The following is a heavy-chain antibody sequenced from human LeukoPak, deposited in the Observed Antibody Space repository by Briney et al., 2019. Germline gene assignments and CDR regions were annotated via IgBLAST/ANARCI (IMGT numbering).Heavy chain of an antibody. CDR2: IYSGGGT. V-gene: IGHV3-66*01. D-gene: IGHD3-10*01. CDR1: GFTVSSNY. J-gene: IGHJ3*02. CDR3: ARGVDDVSGGDAFDI. Sequence: GGSLRLSCAASGFTVSSNYMSWVRQAPGKGLEWVSVIYSGGGTYYADSVKGRFTISRDNSKNTLYLQMNSLRAEDTAVYYCARGVDDVSGGDAFDIWGQGTMVTVSS.